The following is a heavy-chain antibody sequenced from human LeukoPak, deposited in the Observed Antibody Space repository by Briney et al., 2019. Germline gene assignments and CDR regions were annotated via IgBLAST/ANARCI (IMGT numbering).Heavy chain of an antibody. CDR1: GFTFSSCA. V-gene: IGHV3-23*01. Sequence: PGGSLRHSCAAPGFTFSSCAMSWVRQAPGKGLEWVSTISGSGGGTYYADSVNGRFTISRDNSKNTLYLQMNSLRAEDTAVYYCAKARAYSSSWSHYFDYWGQGTLVTVSS. CDR2: ISGSGGGT. J-gene: IGHJ4*02. D-gene: IGHD6-13*01. CDR3: AKARAYSSSWSHYFDY.